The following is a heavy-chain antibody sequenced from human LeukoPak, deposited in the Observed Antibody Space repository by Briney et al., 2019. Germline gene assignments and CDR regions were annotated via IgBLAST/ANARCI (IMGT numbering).Heavy chain of an antibody. CDR3: AREYDSSGYPGYNWFDP. CDR2: IYYSGST. V-gene: IGHV4-31*03. J-gene: IGHJ5*02. CDR1: GGSISSGGYY. D-gene: IGHD3-22*01. Sequence: SETLSLTCTVSGGSISSGGYYWSWIRQHPGKGLEWIGYIYYSGSTYYNPSLKSRVTISVDTSKNQFSLKLSSVTAADTAVYYCAREYDSSGYPGYNWFDPWSQGTLVTVSS.